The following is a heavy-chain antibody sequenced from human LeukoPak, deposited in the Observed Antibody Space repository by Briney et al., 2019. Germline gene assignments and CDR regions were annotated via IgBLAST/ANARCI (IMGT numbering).Heavy chain of an antibody. CDR2: IYYSGST. V-gene: IGHV4-59*12. CDR1: GGSISSYY. J-gene: IGHJ4*02. CDR3: ARVSYDTFGGVIGDY. Sequence: SETLSLTCTVSGGSISSYYWSWIRQPPGKGLEWIGYIYYSGSTYYNPSLKSRVTISVDTSKNQFSLKLSSVTAADTAVYYCARVSYDTFGGVIGDYWGQGTLVTVSS. D-gene: IGHD3-16*02.